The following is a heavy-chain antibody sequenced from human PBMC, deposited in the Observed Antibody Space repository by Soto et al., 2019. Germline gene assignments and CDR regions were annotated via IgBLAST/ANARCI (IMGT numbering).Heavy chain of an antibody. CDR2: IYWDDDK. J-gene: IGHJ5*02. CDR1: GFSLTTRGVG. CDR3: AHSPNYYQYDWFDP. D-gene: IGHD3-16*01. V-gene: IGHV2-5*02. Sequence: QITLKESGPPLVKPTQTLTLTCTFSGFSLTTRGVGVGWIRQPPGKALECLALIYWDDDKRYSPSLQSRLSITKDTPKNQVVLTLTNVDPVDTATYYCAHSPNYYQYDWFDPWGQGTLVSVSS.